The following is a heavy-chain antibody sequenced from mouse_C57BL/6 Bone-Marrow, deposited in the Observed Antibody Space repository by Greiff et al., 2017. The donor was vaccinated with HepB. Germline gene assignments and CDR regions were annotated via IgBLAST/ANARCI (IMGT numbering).Heavy chain of an antibody. D-gene: IGHD2-4*01. CDR3: TRGGDYDYGYAMDY. CDR1: GYTFTSYW. CDR2: IYPGNSDT. Sequence: EVQLQQSGTVLARPGASVKMSCKTSGYTFTSYWMHWVKQRPGQGLEWIGAIYPGNSDTSYNQKFKGKAKLTAVTSASTAYMELSSLTYEDSAVYYCTRGGDYDYGYAMDYWGQGTSVTVSS. V-gene: IGHV1-5*01. J-gene: IGHJ4*01.